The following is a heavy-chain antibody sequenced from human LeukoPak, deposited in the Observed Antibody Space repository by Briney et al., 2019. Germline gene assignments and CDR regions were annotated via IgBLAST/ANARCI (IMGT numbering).Heavy chain of an antibody. CDR1: GGSISSNSYY. J-gene: IGHJ6*03. D-gene: IGHD3-16*01. Sequence: SETLSLTCTVSGGSISSNSYYWGWIRQSPGKGLEWIGTIYYSGSTYYNPSLKSRVTISVDTSKNQFSLKLSSVTAADTAVYYCARVSFVGAVERPYYMDVWGKGTTVTVSS. CDR2: IYYSGST. CDR3: ARVSFVGAVERPYYMDV. V-gene: IGHV4-39*07.